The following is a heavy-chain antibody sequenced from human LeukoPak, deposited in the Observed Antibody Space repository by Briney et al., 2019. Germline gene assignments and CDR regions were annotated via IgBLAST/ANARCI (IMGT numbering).Heavy chain of an antibody. CDR2: INPDGRDT. Sequence: PGGSLRLSCVVSGFTFNRCWMNWVRQAPGKGLEWVAHINPDGRDTYYVDSVKGRFTISRDNAQNSMYLQMNSLRAEDTAVYYCATYYDFWSGYYTYYFDYWGQGTLVTVSS. CDR1: GFTFNRCW. V-gene: IGHV3-7*03. CDR3: ATYYDFWSGYYTYYFDY. J-gene: IGHJ4*02. D-gene: IGHD3-3*01.